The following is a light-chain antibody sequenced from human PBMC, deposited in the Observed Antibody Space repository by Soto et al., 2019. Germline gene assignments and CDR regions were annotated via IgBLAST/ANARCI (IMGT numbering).Light chain of an antibody. J-gene: IGLJ1*01. CDR2: DVS. V-gene: IGLV2-14*01. CDR1: SSEVGGYNY. Sequence: QSALTQPASVSGSPGQSITISCTGTSSEVGGYNYVSWYQQHPGKAPKFMIYDVSNRPSGVSNRFSGSKSGNTASLNISGLQAEDEADYYCSSYTTSNTRQIVFGTGTKLT. CDR3: SSYTTSNTRQIV.